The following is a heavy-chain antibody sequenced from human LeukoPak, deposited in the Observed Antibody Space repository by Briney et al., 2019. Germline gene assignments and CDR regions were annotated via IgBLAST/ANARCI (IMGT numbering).Heavy chain of an antibody. J-gene: IGHJ4*02. CDR2: IDPKSDPKRGGT. V-gene: IGHV1-2*02. Sequence: ASVKVSCEASGYSFSDYYLHWVRLAPGQGLEWMGWIDPKSDPKRGGTNYAQKFQGRVTMTRDTSISTVYMELSGLRSDDTAVYYCARATSGGNTIDYWGQGTLVTVSS. D-gene: IGHD4-23*01. CDR3: ARATSGGNTIDY. CDR1: GYSFSDYY.